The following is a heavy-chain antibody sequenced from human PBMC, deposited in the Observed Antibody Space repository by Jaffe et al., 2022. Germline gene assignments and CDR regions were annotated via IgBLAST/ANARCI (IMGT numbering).Heavy chain of an antibody. CDR1: GFTFSSYG. CDR2: IRYDGNTK. J-gene: IGHJ4*02. D-gene: IGHD6-19*01. V-gene: IGHV3-30*02. Sequence: QVQLVESGGGVVQPGGSLRLSCAASGFTFSSYGMHWVRQAPGKGLEWVAFIRYDGNTKYYADSVNGRFTISRDNSKNTLGLQMNSLRAEDTAVYYCAKALSTGSNSGWFHSGDYWGQGTLVTVSS. CDR3: AKALSTGSNSGWFHSGDY.